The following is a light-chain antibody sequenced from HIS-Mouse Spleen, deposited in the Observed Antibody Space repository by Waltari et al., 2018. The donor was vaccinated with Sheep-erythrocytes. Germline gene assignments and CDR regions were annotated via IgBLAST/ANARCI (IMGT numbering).Light chain of an antibody. Sequence: DIQMTQSPSSLSASVGDRVTITCRASQSISSYLNWYQQKPGKAPKPLIYAASSLQSGVPSRFSGSGSGTDFTLTISSLQPEDFATYYCQQNYSTPPLTFGGGTKVEIK. CDR1: QSISSY. V-gene: IGKV1-39*01. CDR2: AAS. CDR3: QQNYSTPPLT. J-gene: IGKJ4*01.